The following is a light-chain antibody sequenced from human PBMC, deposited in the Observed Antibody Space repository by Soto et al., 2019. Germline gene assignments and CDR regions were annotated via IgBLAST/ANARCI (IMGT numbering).Light chain of an antibody. CDR1: SSDVGDYNY. CDR3: SSYTGTNTLV. J-gene: IGLJ2*01. V-gene: IGLV2-14*01. CDR2: GVT. Sequence: QSVLTQPASVSGSPGQSITISCTGTSSDVGDYNYVSWYLQHPGKAPKLIIYGVTNRPSGISNRFSGSKSSNTASLTISGLQAEDEADYYCSSYTGTNTLVFGGGTKLTVL.